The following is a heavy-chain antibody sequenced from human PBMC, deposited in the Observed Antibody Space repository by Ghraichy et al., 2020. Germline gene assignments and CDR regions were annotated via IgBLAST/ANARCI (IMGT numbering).Heavy chain of an antibody. CDR3: ARGAASGWTWTFFDY. CDR2: IYTSGST. J-gene: IGHJ4*02. Sequence: SQTLSLTCTVSGGSISSYYWSWIRQPAGKGLEWIGRIYTSGSTNYNPSLKSRVTMSVDTSKNQFSLKLSSVTAADTAVYYCARGAASGWTWTFFDYWGQGTLVTVSS. CDR1: GGSISSYY. D-gene: IGHD6-19*01. V-gene: IGHV4-4*07.